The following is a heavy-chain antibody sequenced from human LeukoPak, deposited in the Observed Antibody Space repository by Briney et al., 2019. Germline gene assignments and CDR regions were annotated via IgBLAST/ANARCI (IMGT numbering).Heavy chain of an antibody. D-gene: IGHD5-12*01. CDR2: INTNTGNP. CDR3: ARGRVGLRLLSDFDY. J-gene: IGHJ4*02. Sequence: ASVKVSCKASGGTFSSYAISWVRQAPGQGLEWMGWINTNTGNPTYAQGFTGRFVFSLDTSVSTAYLQISSLKAEDTAVYYCARGRVGLRLLSDFDYWGQGTLVTVSS. CDR1: GGTFSSYA. V-gene: IGHV7-4-1*02.